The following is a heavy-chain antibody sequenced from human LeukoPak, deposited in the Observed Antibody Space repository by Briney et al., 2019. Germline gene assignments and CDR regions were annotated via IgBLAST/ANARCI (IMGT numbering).Heavy chain of an antibody. J-gene: IGHJ6*03. CDR3: ARAGMETDPLDYYYYMDV. D-gene: IGHD5-18*01. CDR2: IKQDGSET. CDR1: GFTFSGYW. V-gene: IGHV3-7*04. Sequence: GGSLRLSCAASGFTFSGYWMSWVRQAPRKGLEWVANIKQDGSETNYVDSVKGRFTISRDNAKNSLYLQMNSLRAEDTAVYYCARAGMETDPLDYYYYMDVWGKGTTVTVSS.